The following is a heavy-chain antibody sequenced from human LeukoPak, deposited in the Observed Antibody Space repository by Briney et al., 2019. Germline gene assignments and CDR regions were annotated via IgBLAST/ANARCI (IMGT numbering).Heavy chain of an antibody. Sequence: GGSLRLSCAASGFTFSSYAMSWVRQAPGKGLEWVSAISGSGGSTYYAHSVKGRFTISRDNSKNTLYLQMKSLRAEDTAVYYCARGDRAVADYWGQGTLVTVSS. CDR1: GFTFSSYA. CDR3: ARGDRAVADY. J-gene: IGHJ4*02. CDR2: ISGSGGST. D-gene: IGHD6-19*01. V-gene: IGHV3-23*01.